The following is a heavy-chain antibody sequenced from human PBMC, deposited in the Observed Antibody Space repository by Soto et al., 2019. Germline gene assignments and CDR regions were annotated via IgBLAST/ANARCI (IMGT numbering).Heavy chain of an antibody. CDR3: ARAITINWFDP. CDR1: GGTFSSYT. J-gene: IGHJ5*02. Sequence: SVKVSCKASGGTFSSYTISWVRQAPGQGLEWMGRIIPILGIANYAQKFQGRVTITADKSTSTAYMELSSLRSEDTAVYYCARAITINWFDPWGQGTLVTVSS. CDR2: IIPILGIA. D-gene: IGHD3-3*01. V-gene: IGHV1-69*02.